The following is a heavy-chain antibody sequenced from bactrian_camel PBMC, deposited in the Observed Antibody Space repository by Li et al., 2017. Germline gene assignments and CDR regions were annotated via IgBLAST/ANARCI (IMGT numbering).Heavy chain of an antibody. Sequence: VQLVESGGGSVQTGGSLRLSCVISGHGYSGNCLGWYRLPPGRAPAEREGIAAIRRDGGETWYAASVKGRSTISRDSAKNTVYLQMNNLKPEDTAMYYCGYRSGTYCFRDFTSTGQGTQVTVS. V-gene: IGHV3S31*01. J-gene: IGHJ4*01. CDR2: IRRDGGET. D-gene: IGHD2*01. CDR1: GHGYSGNC.